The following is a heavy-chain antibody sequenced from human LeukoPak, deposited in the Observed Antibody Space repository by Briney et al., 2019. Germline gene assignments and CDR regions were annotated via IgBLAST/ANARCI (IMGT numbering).Heavy chain of an antibody. J-gene: IGHJ5*02. Sequence: GRSLRLSCAASGFTFSSYAMHWVRQAPGKGLEWVAVISYDGSNKYYADSVKGRFTISRDNSKNTLYLQMNSLRAEDTAVYYCAGGRSPFDPWGQGTLVTVSS. CDR2: ISYDGSNK. CDR3: AGGRSPFDP. D-gene: IGHD6-13*01. V-gene: IGHV3-30*14. CDR1: GFTFSSYA.